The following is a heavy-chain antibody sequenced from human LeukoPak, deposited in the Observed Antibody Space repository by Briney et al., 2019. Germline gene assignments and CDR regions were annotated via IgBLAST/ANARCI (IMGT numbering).Heavy chain of an antibody. CDR1: GGSISSSSYY. CDR3: ASLGYCSGGSCPQDYYYGMDV. Sequence: SETLSLTCTVSGGSISSSSYYWGWIRQPPGKGLEWIGSIYYSGSTYYNPSLKSRVTISVDTSKNQFSLKLSSVTAADTAVYYCASLGYCSGGSCPQDYYYGMDVWGQGTTVTVSS. V-gene: IGHV4-39*01. J-gene: IGHJ6*02. CDR2: IYYSGST. D-gene: IGHD2-15*01.